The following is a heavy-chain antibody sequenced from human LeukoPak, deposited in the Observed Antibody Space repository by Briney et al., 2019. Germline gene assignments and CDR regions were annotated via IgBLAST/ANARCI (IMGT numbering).Heavy chain of an antibody. V-gene: IGHV3-23*01. J-gene: IGHJ4*02. CDR2: ISGSGGGT. CDR1: GFTFSSYA. CDR3: AKEPLPPYDFWSGYWDY. Sequence: GGSLRLSCAASGFTFSSYAMSWVRQAPGKGLEWVSDISGSGGGTYYADSVKGRFTISRDNSKNTLYLQMNRLRAEEPAVYYCAKEPLPPYDFWSGYWDYWGQGTLVTVSS. D-gene: IGHD3-3*01.